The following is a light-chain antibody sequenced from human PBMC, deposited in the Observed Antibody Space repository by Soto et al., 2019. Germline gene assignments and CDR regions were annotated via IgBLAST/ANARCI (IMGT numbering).Light chain of an antibody. CDR3: QQYSSYSRT. V-gene: IGKV1-5*01. J-gene: IGKJ1*01. CDR1: QGISTW. CDR2: DAS. Sequence: DIQMPQSPYTLSASVGDRVTITCRASQGISTWLAWYQQKPGTAPKLLIYDASSLESGLPSRFSGSGSGTEFTLTISSLQPDEYATYDCQQYSSYSRTFGQGTKVEIK.